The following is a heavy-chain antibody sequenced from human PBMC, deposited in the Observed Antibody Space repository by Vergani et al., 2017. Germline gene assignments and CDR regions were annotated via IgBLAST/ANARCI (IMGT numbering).Heavy chain of an antibody. D-gene: IGHD3-10*01. J-gene: IGHJ5*01. Sequence: QIQLQESGPGLVKPSETLSLTCSVSGYSISRGFYWAWIRQTPEKGLEWIGGMFHTGEASNSPSLQSRVAFSMDTSKNLFSLQLTSVTAADTAVYFCGVSMVRSPRPENWFDSWGRGTLVTVSS. CDR3: GVSMVRSPRPENWFDS. V-gene: IGHV4-38-2*02. CDR1: GYSISRGFY. CDR2: MFHTGEA.